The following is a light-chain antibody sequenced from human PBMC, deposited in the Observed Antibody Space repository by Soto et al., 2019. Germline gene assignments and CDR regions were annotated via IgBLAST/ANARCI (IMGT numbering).Light chain of an antibody. CDR1: QAIGTD. CDR2: AAS. Sequence: IQMTQSPSSLSASLGDRVTITCRASQAIGTDLGWYQQKPGKAPKRLIYAASSLQSGAPPRFSGSGSGTDFTLTIRSLQSEDFETYFCLQYNSYPRTFGQGTRVDI. CDR3: LQYNSYPRT. V-gene: IGKV1-17*01. J-gene: IGKJ1*01.